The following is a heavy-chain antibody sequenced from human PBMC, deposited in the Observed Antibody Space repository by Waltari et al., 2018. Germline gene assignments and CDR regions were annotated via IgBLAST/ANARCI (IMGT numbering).Heavy chain of an antibody. CDR1: GLTFSGSA. CDR2: IRSKANSYAT. Sequence: VQLVESGGGLVQPGGSLQLSCAASGLTFSGSALHWVRPPAGKGLEWVGRIRSKANSYATAYVAAVKGRFTISRDDSKNTAYLQMNSLKTEDTAVYYCTRPFSGYDYGSYGMDVWGQGTTVTVSS. CDR3: TRPFSGYDYGSYGMDV. J-gene: IGHJ6*02. D-gene: IGHD5-12*01. V-gene: IGHV3-73*02.